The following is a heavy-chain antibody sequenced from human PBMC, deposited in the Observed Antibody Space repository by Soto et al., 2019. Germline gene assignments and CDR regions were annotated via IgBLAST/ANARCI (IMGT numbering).Heavy chain of an antibody. CDR2: FIPIFRTA. D-gene: IGHD2-2*01. CDR3: ARRYCISTSCHYYGMDV. V-gene: IGHV1-69*12. J-gene: IGHJ6*02. CDR1: GGTFSTYT. Sequence: QVQLVQSGAEVKKPGSSLKVSCKASGGTFSTYTVSWVRQAPGQGLEWMGGFIPIFRTANYAQKFQGRVTVTADESTSTAYMELSSRRSEDAAVYYCARRYCISTSCHYYGMDVWGQGTTVTVSS.